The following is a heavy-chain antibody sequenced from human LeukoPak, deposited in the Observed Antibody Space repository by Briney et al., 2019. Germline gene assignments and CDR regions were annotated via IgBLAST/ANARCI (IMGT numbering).Heavy chain of an antibody. J-gene: IGHJ3*02. V-gene: IGHV3-53*01. CDR3: ARDHQLWFGEPFSNAFDI. Sequence: PPGGSLRLSCAASGFTVSSNYMSWVRQAPGKGLEWVSVIYSGGSTYYADSVKGRFTISRDNSKNTLYLQMNSLRAEDTAVYYCARDHQLWFGEPFSNAFDIWGQGTMVTVSS. CDR2: IYSGGST. D-gene: IGHD3-10*01. CDR1: GFTVSSNY.